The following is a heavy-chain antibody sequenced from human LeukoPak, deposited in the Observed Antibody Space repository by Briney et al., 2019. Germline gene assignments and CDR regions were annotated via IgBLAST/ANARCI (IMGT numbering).Heavy chain of an antibody. CDR3: ARGLVGATDYYYYGMDV. V-gene: IGHV3-74*01. J-gene: IGHJ6*02. Sequence: GGSLRLSCAASGFTFSSYWMHWVRHAPGKGLVWVSRINSDGSSTSYADSVKGRFTISRDNAKNTLYLQMNSLGAEDTAVYYCARGLVGATDYYYYGMDVWGQGTTVTVSS. CDR2: INSDGSST. D-gene: IGHD1-26*01. CDR1: GFTFSSYW.